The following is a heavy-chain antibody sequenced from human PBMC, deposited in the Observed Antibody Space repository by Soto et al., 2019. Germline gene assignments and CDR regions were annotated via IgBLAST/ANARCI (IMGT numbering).Heavy chain of an antibody. CDR2: IYYSGST. V-gene: IGHV4-30-4*01. CDR1: GGSISSGDYY. Sequence: XLSLTCTVSGGSISSGDYYWSWIRQPPGKGLEWIGYIYYSGSTYYNPSLKSRVTISVDTSKNQFSLKLSSVTAADTAVYYCARERLTGRYYGMDVWGQGNTVTVSS. J-gene: IGHJ6*02. CDR3: ARERLTGRYYGMDV.